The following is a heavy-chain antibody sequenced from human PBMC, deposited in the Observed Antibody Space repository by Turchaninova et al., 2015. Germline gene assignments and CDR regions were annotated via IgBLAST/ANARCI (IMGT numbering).Heavy chain of an antibody. CDR1: GFTFSSYA. J-gene: IGHJ3*02. D-gene: IGHD1-26*01. CDR2: ISGNGDDT. V-gene: IGHV3-23*01. Sequence: EVKLLEAGGVLVQPEGSLRVSGVAAGFTFSSYAMNGVRQAPGKGLEWVTGISGNGDDTFYADSVKGRFTISRDNSKNTLYLQMNSLRAEDTAVYYCARDRGSSWEDAFDIWGQGTMVTVSS. CDR3: ARDRGSSWEDAFDI.